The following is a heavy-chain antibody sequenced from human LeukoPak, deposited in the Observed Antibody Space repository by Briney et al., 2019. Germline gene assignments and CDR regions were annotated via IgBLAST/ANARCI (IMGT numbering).Heavy chain of an antibody. CDR2: INHSGST. CDR1: GGSFSGYY. D-gene: IGHD2-15*01. Sequence: SETLSLTCAVYGGSFSGYYWSWIRQPPGKGLEWIGEINHSGSTNYNPSLKSRVTISVDTSKNQFSLKLSSVTAADTAVYYCVRGPLGYCSGGSCYPGSAFDYWGQGTLVTVSS. J-gene: IGHJ4*02. V-gene: IGHV4-34*01. CDR3: VRGPLGYCSGGSCYPGSAFDY.